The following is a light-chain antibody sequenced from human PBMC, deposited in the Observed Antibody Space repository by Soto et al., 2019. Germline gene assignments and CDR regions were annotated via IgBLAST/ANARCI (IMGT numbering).Light chain of an antibody. CDR2: AAS. J-gene: IGKJ1*01. Sequence: DITMTQSPSTLSACVGDRVTIPCRASQSISSWLAWYQQKPGKAPKLLIYAASTLQSGVPSRFSGSGSGTEFTLTISSLQPEDFATYYCQQLNSYPRTFGQGTKVDI. CDR1: QSISSW. V-gene: IGKV1-5*01. CDR3: QQLNSYPRT.